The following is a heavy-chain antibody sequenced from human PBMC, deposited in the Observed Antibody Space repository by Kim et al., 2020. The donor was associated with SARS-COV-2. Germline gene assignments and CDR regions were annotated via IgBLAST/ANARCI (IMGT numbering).Heavy chain of an antibody. Sequence: GGSLRLSCAASGFTFSSYAMHWVRQAPGKGLEWVAYISYDGSNKYYADSVKGRFTISRDNSKNTLYLQMNSLRAEDTAVYYCARASSGGYYSQIDYWGQGTLFTVSS. J-gene: IGHJ4*02. D-gene: IGHD3-10*01. CDR2: ISYDGSNK. CDR3: ARASSGGYYSQIDY. CDR1: GFTFSSYA. V-gene: IGHV3-30*04.